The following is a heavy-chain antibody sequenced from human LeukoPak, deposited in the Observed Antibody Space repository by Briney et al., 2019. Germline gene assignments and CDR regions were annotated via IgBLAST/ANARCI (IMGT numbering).Heavy chain of an antibody. Sequence: GGSLRLSCAASGFTFSSYSMNWVRQAPGKGLEWVSYISSSSSTIYYADSVKGRFTISRDNAKNSLYLQMNSLRAEDTAVYYCARDLISSSWDEEYFQHWGQGTLVTVSS. V-gene: IGHV3-48*01. J-gene: IGHJ1*01. CDR2: ISSSSSTI. CDR1: GFTFSSYS. CDR3: ARDLISSSWDEEYFQH. D-gene: IGHD6-13*01.